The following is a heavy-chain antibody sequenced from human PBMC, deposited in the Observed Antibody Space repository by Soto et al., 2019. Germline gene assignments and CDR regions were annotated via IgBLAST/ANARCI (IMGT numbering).Heavy chain of an antibody. CDR2: INIGNGNT. CDR3: ARATGYGRLDS. D-gene: IGHD5-18*01. V-gene: IGHV1-3*04. Sequence: QVQLVQSGAEVKKPGASVKVSCKASEYTFTNDAMHWVRQAPGQRLEWMGWINIGNGNTKYTQSLQGRVTITRDTSASTVYMEVSSLRSEDTAIDYCARATGYGRLDSWGQGTLVTVYS. CDR1: EYTFTNDA. J-gene: IGHJ4*02.